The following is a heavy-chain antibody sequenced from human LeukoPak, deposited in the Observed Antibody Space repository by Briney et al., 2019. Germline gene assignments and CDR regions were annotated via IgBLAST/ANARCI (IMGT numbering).Heavy chain of an antibody. J-gene: IGHJ3*02. Sequence: SVKVSCKASGGTFSSYAISWVRQAPGQGLEWMGGIIPIFGTANYAQKFQGRVTMTTDTSTSTAYMELRSLRSDDTAVYYCARDRRGVTMVRGPRAFDIWGQGTMVTVSS. D-gene: IGHD3-10*01. CDR3: ARDRRGVTMVRGPRAFDI. CDR1: GGTFSSYA. V-gene: IGHV1-69*05. CDR2: IIPIFGTA.